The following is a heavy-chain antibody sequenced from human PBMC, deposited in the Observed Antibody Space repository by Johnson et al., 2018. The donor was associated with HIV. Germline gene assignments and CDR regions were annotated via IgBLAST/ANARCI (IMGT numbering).Heavy chain of an antibody. Sequence: VQLVESGGGLVQPGRSLRLSCAASGFTFDDYAMHWVRQAPGKGLEWVGRTRNKANSYTTEYAASVKGRFTISRDDSKNSLYLQMNSLKTEDTAVYYCARDGYSGGFDIWGQGTMVTVSS. D-gene: IGHD2-21*01. CDR3: ARDGYSGGFDI. CDR1: GFTFDDYA. V-gene: IGHV3-72*01. CDR2: TRNKANSYTT. J-gene: IGHJ3*02.